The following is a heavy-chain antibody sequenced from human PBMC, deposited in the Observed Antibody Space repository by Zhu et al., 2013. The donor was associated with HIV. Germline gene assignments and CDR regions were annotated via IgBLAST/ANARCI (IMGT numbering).Heavy chain of an antibody. D-gene: IGHD5-12*01. CDR2: FSPYGGAT. V-gene: IGHV1-2*02. CDR3: ARDCPSCEVADAFDI. CDR1: GYTFTGHY. J-gene: IGHJ3*02. Sequence: QVQLVQSGAEVKKPGASVKVSCKASGYTFTGHYIHWVRQAPGQGLEWMGWFSPYGGATNYAQKFLGRVTMTRDTSITSAYMELTRLRSDDTAVYYCARDCPSCEVADAFDIWGQGTMVTVSS.